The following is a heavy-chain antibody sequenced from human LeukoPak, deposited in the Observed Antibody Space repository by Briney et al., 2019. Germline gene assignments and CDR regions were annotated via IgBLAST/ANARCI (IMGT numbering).Heavy chain of an antibody. V-gene: IGHV1-69*13. CDR1: GGTFSSYA. CDR2: IIPIFGTA. Sequence: ASVKVSCKASGGTFSSYAISWVRLAPGQGLEWMGGIIPIFGTANYAQKFQGRVTITADESTSTAYMELSSLRSEDTAVYYCARAPSYYYDSSGYYEFDYWGQGTLVTVSS. J-gene: IGHJ4*02. CDR3: ARAPSYYYDSSGYYEFDY. D-gene: IGHD3-22*01.